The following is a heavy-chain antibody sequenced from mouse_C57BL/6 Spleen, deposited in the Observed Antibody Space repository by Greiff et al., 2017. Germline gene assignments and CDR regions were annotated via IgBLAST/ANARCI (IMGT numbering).Heavy chain of an antibody. CDR1: GYAFSSYW. Sequence: VQLQQSGAELVKPGASVKISCKASGYAFSSYWMNWVKQRPGKGLEWIGQIYPGDGDTNYNGKFKGKATLTADKSSSTAYMQLSSLTSEDSAVYFCARNTDYGSSYGYVDVWGTGTTVTVSS. J-gene: IGHJ1*03. V-gene: IGHV1-80*01. CDR3: ARNTDYGSSYGYVDV. D-gene: IGHD1-1*01. CDR2: IYPGDGDT.